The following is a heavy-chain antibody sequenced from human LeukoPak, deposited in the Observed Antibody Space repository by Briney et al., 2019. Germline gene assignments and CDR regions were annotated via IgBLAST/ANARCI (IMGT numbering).Heavy chain of an antibody. CDR3: ARRSGYSYDYGGNWFDP. Sequence: GESLNISCKGSGYRFTSYWIGWVRQMPGKGLEWMGIIYPDDSDTRYSPSFQGQVTISADKSITTAYLQWSSLKASDTAMYYCARRSGYSYDYGGNWFDPWGQGTLAPVSS. J-gene: IGHJ5*02. CDR2: IYPDDSDT. V-gene: IGHV5-51*01. CDR1: GYRFTSYW. D-gene: IGHD5-18*01.